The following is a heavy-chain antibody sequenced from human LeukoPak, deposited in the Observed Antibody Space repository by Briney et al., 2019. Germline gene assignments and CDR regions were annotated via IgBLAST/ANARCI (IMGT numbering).Heavy chain of an antibody. D-gene: IGHD3-10*01. CDR1: GGSISSYY. Sequence: SETLSLTCTVSGGSISSYYWSWIRQPPGKGLEWIGYIYYSGSTNYNPSLKSRVTISVDTSKNQFSLKLSSVTAADTAVYYCARHARYYGSGSYPQQQRYDYWGQGTLVTVSS. CDR2: IYYSGST. V-gene: IGHV4-59*01. J-gene: IGHJ4*02. CDR3: ARHARYYGSGSYPQQQRYDY.